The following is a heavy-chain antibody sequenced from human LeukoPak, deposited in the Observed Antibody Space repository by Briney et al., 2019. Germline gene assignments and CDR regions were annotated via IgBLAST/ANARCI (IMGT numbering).Heavy chain of an antibody. J-gene: IGHJ4*02. CDR2: TSGSGGST. CDR1: GFTFSSYS. V-gene: IGHV3-23*01. CDR3: AKPLGVTMLGFDY. D-gene: IGHD3-10*02. Sequence: GGSLRLSCAASGFTFSSYSMNWVRQAPGKGLEWVSTTSGSGGSTYYADSVKGRFTISRDNSNNTLYLQLDSLEAEDTAVYYCAKPLGVTMLGFDYWGQGTLVTVSS.